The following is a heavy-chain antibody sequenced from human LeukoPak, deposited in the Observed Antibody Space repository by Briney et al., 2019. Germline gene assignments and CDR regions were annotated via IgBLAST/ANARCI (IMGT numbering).Heavy chain of an antibody. CDR2: INHSGRT. V-gene: IGHV4-34*01. J-gene: IGHJ4*02. Sequence: SQTLSLTRAVYGGSFSGYYWSSTRQPPGKGLEWIGEINHSGRTNYNPSLKSRVPVSVATSKNQFSMRLSSVTAADTAVYYCARGRYYDILTGYHTQDYWGQGTLVTVSS. CDR3: ARGRYYDILTGYHTQDY. CDR1: GGSFSGYY. D-gene: IGHD3-9*01.